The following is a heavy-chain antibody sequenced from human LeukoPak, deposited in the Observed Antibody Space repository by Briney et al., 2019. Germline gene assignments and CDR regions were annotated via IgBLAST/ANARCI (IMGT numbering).Heavy chain of an antibody. D-gene: IGHD3-3*01. CDR2: IKQDGSEK. CDR1: GFTFSSYW. V-gene: IGHV3-7*01. J-gene: IGHJ4*02. Sequence: GGSLRLSCAASGFTFSSYWMSWVRQAPGKGLEWVVNIKQDGSEKYYVDSVKGRFTISRDNAKNSLYLQMNSLRAEDTAVYYCAREWPDFWSGYYDYWGQGTLVTVSS. CDR3: AREWPDFWSGYYDY.